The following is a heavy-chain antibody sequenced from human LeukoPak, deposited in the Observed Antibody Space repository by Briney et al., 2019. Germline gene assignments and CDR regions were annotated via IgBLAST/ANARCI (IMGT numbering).Heavy chain of an antibody. CDR2: ISSSSSYI. CDR1: GFTFSSYS. Sequence: PGGSLRLSCAASGFTFSSYSMIWVRQAPGKGLEWVSSISSSSSYIYYADSVKGRFTISRDNAKNSLYLQMNSLRAEDTAVYYCARDPGYCSSTSCYGGAFDIWGQGTMVTVSS. D-gene: IGHD2-2*03. J-gene: IGHJ3*02. CDR3: ARDPGYCSSTSCYGGAFDI. V-gene: IGHV3-21*01.